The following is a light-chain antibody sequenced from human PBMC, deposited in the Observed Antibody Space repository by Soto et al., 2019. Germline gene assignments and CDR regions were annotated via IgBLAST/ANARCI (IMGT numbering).Light chain of an antibody. CDR1: QSLLHSNGYNY. V-gene: IGKV2-28*01. J-gene: IGKJ2*02. CDR3: MQALQTPRT. CDR2: LGS. Sequence: DIVMTQSPLSLPVTPGEQASISCRSSQSLLHSNGYNYLDWYPQKPGQSPQLLIYLGSNRASGVPDRFSGSGSGKDFTLKISRVEAEDVGVYYCMQALQTPRTFGQGTKLEIK.